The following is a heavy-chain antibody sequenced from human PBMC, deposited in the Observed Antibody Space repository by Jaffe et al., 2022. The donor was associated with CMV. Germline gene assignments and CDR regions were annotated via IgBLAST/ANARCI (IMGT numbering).Heavy chain of an antibody. CDR3: AKDLGRGYTKAADY. D-gene: IGHD5-18*01. J-gene: IGHJ4*02. V-gene: IGHV3-23*01. CDR1: GFTFSSYA. CDR2: ITGSGDST. Sequence: EVQLLESGGGLVQPGGSLRLSCAASGFTFSSYAMTWVRQAPGKGLEGVSTITGSGDSTYYVDSVKGRFTISRDNSKTTVYLQMDSLRAEDTAVYYCAKDLGRGYTKAADYWGQGTLVAVSS.